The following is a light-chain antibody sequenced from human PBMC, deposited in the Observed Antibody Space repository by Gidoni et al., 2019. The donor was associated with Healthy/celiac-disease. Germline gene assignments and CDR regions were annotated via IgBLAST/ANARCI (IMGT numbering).Light chain of an antibody. CDR3: QSYDREV. V-gene: IGLV6-57*02. Sequence: NFMLTQPHSVSESPGKTVTISCTGSSGSIASNYVQWYQQRPVSAPTTVIYEDNQRPSGVPDRFSGSIDSSSNSASLTISGLKTEDEADYYCQSYDREVFGGGTKLTVL. CDR1: SGSIASNY. J-gene: IGLJ2*01. CDR2: EDN.